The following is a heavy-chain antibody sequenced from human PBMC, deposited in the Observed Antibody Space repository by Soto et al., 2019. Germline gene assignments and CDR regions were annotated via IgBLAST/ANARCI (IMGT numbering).Heavy chain of an antibody. CDR1: GGSISSYY. J-gene: IGHJ4*02. CDR2: IYYSGST. Sequence: SETLSLTCTVSGGSISSYYWSWIRQPPGKGLEWIGYIYYSGSTNYNPSLKSRVTISVDTSKNQFSLKLSSVTAADTAVYYCARCLPPKGYYFDYWGQGTLVTVSS. V-gene: IGHV4-59*08. CDR3: ARCLPPKGYYFDY.